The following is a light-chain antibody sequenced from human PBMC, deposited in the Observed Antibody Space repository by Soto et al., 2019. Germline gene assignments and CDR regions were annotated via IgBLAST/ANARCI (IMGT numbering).Light chain of an antibody. J-gene: IGLJ2*01. CDR3: QSYDSSLSGSVV. CDR2: GNS. CDR1: SSNIGAGYD. V-gene: IGLV1-40*01. Sequence: QSVLTQPPSVSGAPGQRVTISCTGSSSNIGAGYDVHWYQQLPGTAPKLLIYGNSNRPSGVPDRFSGSKSGTSASLAITGLQVEDEADYYCQSYDSSLSGSVVFGRGTKLIVL.